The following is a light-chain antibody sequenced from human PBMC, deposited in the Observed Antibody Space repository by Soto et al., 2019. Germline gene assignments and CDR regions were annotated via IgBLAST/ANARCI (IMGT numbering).Light chain of an antibody. CDR3: QKYNNAPRT. Sequence: DIQMTQSPSSLSASVGDTVTITCRASQGISNYLAWYQQKPGQVPNLLIYAASTLQSGVPSRFSGRGSGTDFTLPISSLRPEDVATYYCQKYNNAPRTFGQGTKVEI. V-gene: IGKV1-27*01. CDR2: AAS. J-gene: IGKJ1*01. CDR1: QGISNY.